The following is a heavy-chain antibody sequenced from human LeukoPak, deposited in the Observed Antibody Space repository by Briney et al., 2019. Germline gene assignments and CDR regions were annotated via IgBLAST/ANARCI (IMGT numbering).Heavy chain of an antibody. Sequence: PSETLSLTCAVSGGSICSGDYYWSWIRQHPGKGLEWIGDIYYSWSTNYNPSLKSRVTISVDTSKNQFSLKLSSVTAADTVVYYCARDFLKGDYDLGDAFDIWGQGTMVTVSS. CDR3: ARDFLKGDYDLGDAFDI. CDR1: GGSICSGDYY. CDR2: IYYSWST. D-gene: IGHD3-3*01. J-gene: IGHJ3*02. V-gene: IGHV4-61*08.